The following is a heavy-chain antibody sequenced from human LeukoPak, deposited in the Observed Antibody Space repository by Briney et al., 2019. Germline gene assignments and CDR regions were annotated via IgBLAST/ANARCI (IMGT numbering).Heavy chain of an antibody. D-gene: IGHD3-16*01. CDR3: TADYDYVWGSSPGGY. CDR1: GFTFSSYA. V-gene: IGHV3-49*04. J-gene: IGHJ4*02. CDR2: IRSKAYGGTT. Sequence: GGSLRLSCAASGFTFSSYAMSWVRQAPGKGLEWVGFIRSKAYGGTTEYAASVEGRFTISRDDSKSIAYLQMNSLKTEDTAVYYCTADYDYVWGSSPGGYWGQGTLVTVSS.